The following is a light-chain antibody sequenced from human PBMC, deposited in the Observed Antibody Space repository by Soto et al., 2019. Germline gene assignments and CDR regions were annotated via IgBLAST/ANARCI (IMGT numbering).Light chain of an antibody. CDR2: GAS. V-gene: IGKV3-20*01. Sequence: EVVLRQSPDTLSLSPGERATLFCRASQTVSGSYLAWYQQKPGQAPRLLIYGASSRATGIPDTFSGSGSGTEFTLTISRLEPDDFAVYYCQQYGAFPHTFGGGTNVEIK. CDR1: QTVSGSY. CDR3: QQYGAFPHT. J-gene: IGKJ4*01.